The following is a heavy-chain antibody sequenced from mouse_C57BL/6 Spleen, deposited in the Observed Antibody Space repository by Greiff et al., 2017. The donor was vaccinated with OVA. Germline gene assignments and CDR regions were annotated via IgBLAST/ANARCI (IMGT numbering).Heavy chain of an antibody. CDR1: GFTFSSYA. D-gene: IGHD2-2*01. J-gene: IGHJ4*01. CDR3: ARDLGYDDAMDY. CDR2: ISDGGSYT. V-gene: IGHV5-4*01. Sequence: EVQRVESGGGLVKPGGSLKLSCAASGFTFSSYAMSWVRQTPEKRLEWVATISDGGSYTYYPDNVKGRFTISRDNAKNNLYLQMSHLKSEDTAMYYCARDLGYDDAMDYWGQGTSVTVSS.